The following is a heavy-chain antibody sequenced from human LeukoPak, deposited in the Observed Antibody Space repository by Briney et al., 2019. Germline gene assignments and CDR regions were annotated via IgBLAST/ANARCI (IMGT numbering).Heavy chain of an antibody. CDR2: IYSGGST. J-gene: IGHJ4*02. Sequence: PGGSLRLSCAASGFTVSSNYMSWVRQAPGKGLEWVSVIYSGGSTYYADSVKGRFTISRDNSKNTLYLQMNSLRAEDTAVYYCARGPITMVRGASWYFDYWGQGTLVTVSS. D-gene: IGHD3-10*01. CDR3: ARGPITMVRGASWYFDY. CDR1: GFTVSSNY. V-gene: IGHV3-66*01.